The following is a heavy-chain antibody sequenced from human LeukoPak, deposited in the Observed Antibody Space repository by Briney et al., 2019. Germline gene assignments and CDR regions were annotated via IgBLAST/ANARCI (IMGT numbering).Heavy chain of an antibody. CDR1: GFTFSSYG. J-gene: IGHJ6*02. CDR2: IWYDGSNK. CDR3: ARDSIPPDGGYVDYYYGMDV. V-gene: IGHV3-33*01. D-gene: IGHD5-12*01. Sequence: GGSLRLSCAASGFTFSSYGMHWVRQAPGKGLEWVAVIWYDGSNKYYADSVKGRFTISRDNSKNTLYLQMNSLRAEDTAVYYCARDSIPPDGGYVDYYYGMDVWGQGTTVTVSS.